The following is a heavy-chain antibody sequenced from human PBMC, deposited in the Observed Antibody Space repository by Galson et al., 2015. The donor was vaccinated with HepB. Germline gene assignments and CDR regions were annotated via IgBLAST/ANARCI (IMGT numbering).Heavy chain of an antibody. Sequence: SVKVSCKASGYTFTSYAMNWVRQAPGQGLEWMGWINTNTGNPTYAQGFTGRFVFSLDTSVSTAYLQISSLKAEDTAVYYCARVSYYDYIWGSYRPPDFDYWGQGTLVTVSS. CDR3: ARVSYYDYIWGSYRPPDFDY. CDR1: GYTFTSYA. V-gene: IGHV7-4-1*02. CDR2: INTNTGNP. J-gene: IGHJ4*02. D-gene: IGHD3-16*02.